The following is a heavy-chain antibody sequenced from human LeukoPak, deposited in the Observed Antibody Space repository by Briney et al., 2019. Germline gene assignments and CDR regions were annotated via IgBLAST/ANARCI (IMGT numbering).Heavy chain of an antibody. D-gene: IGHD5-12*01. CDR3: AREVGEYSGYGRDRKYYYYYGMDV. CDR2: ISAYNGNT. V-gene: IGHV1-18*01. J-gene: IGHJ6*02. Sequence: ASVKVSCTASGYTFTSYGISWVRQAPGQGLEWMGWISAYNGNTNYAQKLQGRVTMTTDTSTSTAYMELRSLRSDDTAVYYCAREVGEYSGYGRDRKYYYYYGMDVWGQGTTVTVSS. CDR1: GYTFTSYG.